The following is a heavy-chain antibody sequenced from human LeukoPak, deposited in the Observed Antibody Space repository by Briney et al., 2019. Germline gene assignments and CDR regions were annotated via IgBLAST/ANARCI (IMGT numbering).Heavy chain of an antibody. CDR1: GGSISSGDYY. CDR3: ARVLVYSGTYFDY. CDR2: IYYSGST. Sequence: KASQTLSLTCTVSGGSISSGDYYWSWLRQPPGKGLEWIGYIYYSGSTYFNPSLKSRVTISVETSKNQFSLKLSSVTAADTAVYYCARVLVYSGTYFDYWGQGTLVAVSS. J-gene: IGHJ4*02. V-gene: IGHV4-30-4*01. D-gene: IGHD1-26*01.